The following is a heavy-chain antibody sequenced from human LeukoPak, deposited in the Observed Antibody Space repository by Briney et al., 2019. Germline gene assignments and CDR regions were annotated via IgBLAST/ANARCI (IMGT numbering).Heavy chain of an antibody. CDR2: IYHSGST. CDR1: GGSISSGGYY. CDR3: ARDGSSGWFGY. J-gene: IGHJ5*01. Sequence: SQTLSLTCTVSGGSISSGGYYWSWIRQPPGKGLEWIGYIYHSGSTYYNPSLKSRVTISVDTSKNQFSLKLSSVTAADTAVYYCARDGSSGWFGYWGQGTLVTVSS. D-gene: IGHD6-19*01. V-gene: IGHV4-30-2*01.